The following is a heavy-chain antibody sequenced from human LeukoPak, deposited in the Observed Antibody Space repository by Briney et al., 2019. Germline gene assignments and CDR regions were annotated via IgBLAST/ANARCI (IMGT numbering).Heavy chain of an antibody. V-gene: IGHV5-51*01. Sequence: GESLKISCKASGNSFTSYWIGWVRQMPGKGLDWMGIIYPGDSDTRYSPSFQGQVTISADKSIRTAYLHWRSLKASDTAMYYCVRLAYCGGDCYSRWFDPWGQGTLVTVSS. J-gene: IGHJ5*02. D-gene: IGHD2-21*02. CDR3: VRLAYCGGDCYSRWFDP. CDR1: GNSFTSYW. CDR2: IYPGDSDT.